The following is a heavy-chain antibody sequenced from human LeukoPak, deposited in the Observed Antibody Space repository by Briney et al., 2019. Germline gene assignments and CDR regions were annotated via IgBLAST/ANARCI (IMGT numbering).Heavy chain of an antibody. V-gene: IGHV4-39*01. Sequence: PSETLSLTCTVSGGSISSSSYYWGWIRQPPGKGLEWIGSIYYSGSTYYNPSLKSRVTISVDTSKNQFSLKLSSVTAADTAVYYCARAYCSSTSCYTSLMGYWGQGTLVTVSS. D-gene: IGHD2-2*02. CDR1: GGSISSSSYY. CDR2: IYYSGST. CDR3: ARAYCSSTSCYTSLMGY. J-gene: IGHJ4*02.